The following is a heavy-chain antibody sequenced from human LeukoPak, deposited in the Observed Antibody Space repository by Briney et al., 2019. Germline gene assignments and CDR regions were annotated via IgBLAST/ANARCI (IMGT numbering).Heavy chain of an antibody. CDR3: ARLSSIAARLSGETGWFDP. V-gene: IGHV1-2*02. CDR1: GYTFTGYY. D-gene: IGHD6-6*01. J-gene: IGHJ5*02. CDR2: INPNSGGT. Sequence: ASVKVSCKASGYTFTGYYMHWVRQAPGQGLEWMGWINPNSGGTNYAQKFQGRVTMTRDTSISTAYMELSRLRSDDTAVYYCARLSSIAARLSGETGWFDPWGQGTLVTVSS.